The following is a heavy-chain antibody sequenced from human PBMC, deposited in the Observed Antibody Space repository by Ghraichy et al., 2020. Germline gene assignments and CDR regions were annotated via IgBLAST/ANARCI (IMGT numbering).Heavy chain of an antibody. CDR2: IYSGGST. CDR3: ARDPPPGGIAAADDYYYYGMDV. D-gene: IGHD6-13*01. Sequence: GGSLRLSCAASGFTVSSNYMSWVRQAPGKGLEWVSVIYSGGSTYYADSVKGRFTISRDNSKNTLYLQMNSLRAEDTAVYYCARDPPPGGIAAADDYYYYGMDVWGQGTTVTVSS. V-gene: IGHV3-53*01. J-gene: IGHJ6*02. CDR1: GFTVSSNY.